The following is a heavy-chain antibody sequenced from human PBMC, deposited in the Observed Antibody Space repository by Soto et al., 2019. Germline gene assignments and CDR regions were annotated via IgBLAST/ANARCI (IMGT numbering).Heavy chain of an antibody. CDR2: ITSRSSTI. J-gene: IGHJ4*02. V-gene: IGHV3-48*01. CDR1: EFTISECS. Sequence: GGSLRLSCEASEFTISECSMNWVRQTPGKGLEWRAYITSRSSTIYYADSVKGRFTISRDNAKNSLYLQMNSLRAEDTAVYYCARVVISGSYLDYWGQGTLVTVSS. D-gene: IGHD1-26*01. CDR3: ARVVISGSYLDY.